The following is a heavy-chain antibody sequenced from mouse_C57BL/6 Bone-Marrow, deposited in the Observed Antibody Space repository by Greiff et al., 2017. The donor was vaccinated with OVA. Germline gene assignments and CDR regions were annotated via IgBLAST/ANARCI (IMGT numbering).Heavy chain of an antibody. CDR2: ISSGGSYT. J-gene: IGHJ4*01. Sequence: VQLKQSGGDLVKPGGSLKLSCAASGFTFSSYGMSWVRQTPDKRLEWVATISSGGSYTYYPDSVKGRFTISRDNAKNTLYLQMSSLKSEDTAMYYCARHRYGYAMDYWGQGTSVTVSS. CDR3: ARHRYGYAMDY. D-gene: IGHD1-1*01. CDR1: GFTFSSYG. V-gene: IGHV5-6*01.